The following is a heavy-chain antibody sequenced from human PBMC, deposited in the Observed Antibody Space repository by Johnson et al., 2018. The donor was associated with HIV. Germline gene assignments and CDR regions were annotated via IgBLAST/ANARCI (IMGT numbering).Heavy chain of an antibody. J-gene: IGHJ3*02. CDR3: ARDFSRVGATGRAFDI. CDR2: ISGSGGST. V-gene: IGHV3-23*04. D-gene: IGHD1-26*01. CDR1: GFTFSSYA. Sequence: VQLVESGGGVVHPGGSLRLSCAASGFTFSSYAMSWVRQAPGKGLEWVSAISGSGGSTYYADSVKGRFAISRDNAQNSLYLQMNSLRAEDTAVYYCARDFSRVGATGRAFDIWGQGTMVTVSS.